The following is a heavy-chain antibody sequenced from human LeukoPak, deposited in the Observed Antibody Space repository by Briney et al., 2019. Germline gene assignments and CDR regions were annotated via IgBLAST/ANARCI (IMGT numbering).Heavy chain of an antibody. CDR1: GFTFSSYW. CDR3: AKGREAGLRFGELFPLYYFDY. J-gene: IGHJ4*02. Sequence: GGSLRLSCAASGFTFSSYWMSWVRQAPGKGLEWVANIKQDGSEKYYVDSVKGRFTISRDNSKNTLYLQMNSLRAEDTAVYYCAKGREAGLRFGELFPLYYFDYWGQGTLVTVSS. CDR2: IKQDGSEK. D-gene: IGHD3-10*01. V-gene: IGHV3-7*03.